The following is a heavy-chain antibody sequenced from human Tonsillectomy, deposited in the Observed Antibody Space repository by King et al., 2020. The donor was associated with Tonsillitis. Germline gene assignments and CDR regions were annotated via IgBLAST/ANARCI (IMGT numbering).Heavy chain of an antibody. CDR1: GFTFSSYG. V-gene: IGHV3-30*18. CDR2: ISYDGSNK. Sequence: VQLVESGGGVVQPGRSLRLSCAASGFTFSSYGMHWVRQAPGKGLEWVAVISYDGSNKYYADSVKGRFTISRDNSKNTLYLQMNSLRAEDTAVYYCAKAQTYSDDAFDIWGQGTMVTVSS. J-gene: IGHJ3*02. CDR3: AKAQTYSDDAFDI. D-gene: IGHD2-15*01.